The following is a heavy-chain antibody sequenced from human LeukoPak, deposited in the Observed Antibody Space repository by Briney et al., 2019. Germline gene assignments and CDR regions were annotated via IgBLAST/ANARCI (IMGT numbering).Heavy chain of an antibody. CDR3: ARRTGSSGAFDI. CDR1: GGSISSYY. CDR2: IYYSGST. V-gene: IGHV4-59*08. Sequence: SETLPLTCTVSGGSISSYYWSWIRQPPGKGLEWIGYIYYSGSTNYNPSLKSRVTISVDTSKNQFSLKLSSVTAADTAVYYCARRTGSSGAFDIWGQGTMVTVSS. J-gene: IGHJ3*02. D-gene: IGHD1-14*01.